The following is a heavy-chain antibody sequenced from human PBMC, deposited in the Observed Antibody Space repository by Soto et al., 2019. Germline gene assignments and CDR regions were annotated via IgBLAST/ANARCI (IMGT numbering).Heavy chain of an antibody. CDR1: GFTFDDYA. V-gene: IGHV3-9*01. D-gene: IGHD3-16*01. J-gene: IGHJ4*02. CDR2: ISWNSGII. CDR3: ARGTPVYNYAYFDY. Sequence: GGSLRLSCAASGFTFDDYAMHWVRQAPGKGLEWVSGISWNSGIIAYADSVKGRFTISRDSAKKSLYLQMNSLRVEDTALYYCARGTPVYNYAYFDYWGQGTLVTVSS.